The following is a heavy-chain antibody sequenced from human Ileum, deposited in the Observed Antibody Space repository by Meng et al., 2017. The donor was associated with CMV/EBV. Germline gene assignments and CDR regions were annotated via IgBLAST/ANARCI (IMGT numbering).Heavy chain of an antibody. Sequence: VQLRASGPGLVKPPQTLSLPCIVSGTSITGYYWSWIRQSAAKGLEWIGRIYTSGSTNYNPSLHSRVSMSIDTSKNQFSLKLRSVTAADTAVYYCAREGSAVHWGQGTLVTVSS. CDR2: IYTSGST. D-gene: IGHD6-13*01. V-gene: IGHV4-4*07. J-gene: IGHJ4*02. CDR1: GTSITGYY. CDR3: AREGSAVH.